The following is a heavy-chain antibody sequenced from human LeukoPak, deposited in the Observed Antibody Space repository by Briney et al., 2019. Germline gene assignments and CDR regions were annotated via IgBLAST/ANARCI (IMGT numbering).Heavy chain of an antibody. V-gene: IGHV4-59*02. CDR2: IYYSGST. CDR1: AGSVASYF. J-gene: IGHJ5*02. CDR3: ARVFSGLVQELNWFDP. Sequence: SETLSLTCTVSAGSVASYFWNWIRQPPGKGLEWIGYIYYSGSTNYNPSLKSRVTISVDTSKNQFSLKLSSVTAADTAVYYCARVFSGLVQELNWFDPWGQGTLVTVSS. D-gene: IGHD2-8*02.